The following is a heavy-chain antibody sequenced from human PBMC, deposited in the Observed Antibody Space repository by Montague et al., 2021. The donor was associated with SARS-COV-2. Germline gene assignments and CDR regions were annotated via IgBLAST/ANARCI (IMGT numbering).Heavy chain of an antibody. CDR3: ARDSGITGADDY. CDR2: ISRDSTTI. J-gene: IGHJ4*02. V-gene: IGHV3-48*02. D-gene: IGHD1-14*01. Sequence: SLRLSCAASGFTFSHYHMTWVRRAPGKGLQWVSYISRDSTTIYYAESVKGRFTISRDNDKNTLYLQMNSLSDENTAMYYCARDSGITGADDYWGQGTLVIVSS. CDR1: GFTFSHYH.